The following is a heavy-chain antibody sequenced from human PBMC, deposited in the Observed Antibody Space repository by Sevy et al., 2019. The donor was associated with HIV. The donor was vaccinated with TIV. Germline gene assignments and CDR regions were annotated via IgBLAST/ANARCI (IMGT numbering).Heavy chain of an antibody. D-gene: IGHD2-15*01. CDR2: IRYDGSNK. CDR3: AKESVLCSGGSCYRGIDY. V-gene: IGHV3-30*02. Sequence: GGSLRLSCAASGFIFNSYGMHWVRQAPGRGLEWVAFIRYDGSNKYYADSVKGRFTISRDNSKNTLYLQMNSLRAEDTAVYYCAKESVLCSGGSCYRGIDYWGQGTLVTVSS. CDR1: GFIFNSYG. J-gene: IGHJ4*02.